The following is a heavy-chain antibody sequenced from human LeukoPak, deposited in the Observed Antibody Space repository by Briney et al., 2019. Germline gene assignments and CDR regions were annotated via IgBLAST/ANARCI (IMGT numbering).Heavy chain of an antibody. D-gene: IGHD6-19*01. V-gene: IGHV3-23*01. Sequence: GGSLRLSCAASGFTFSSYAMSWVRQAPGKGLEWVSAISGSGGSTHYADSVKGRFTISRDNSKNTLYLQMNSLRAEDTAVYYCAKVKTAVAGTLYYFDYWGQGTLVTVSS. CDR2: ISGSGGST. CDR1: GFTFSSYA. CDR3: AKVKTAVAGTLYYFDY. J-gene: IGHJ4*02.